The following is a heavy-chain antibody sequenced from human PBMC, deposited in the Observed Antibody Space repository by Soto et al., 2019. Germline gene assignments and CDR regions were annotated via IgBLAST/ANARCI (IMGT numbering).Heavy chain of an antibody. CDR2: INPHSGAT. Sequence: ASVKVSCKASGYIFSANYIHWVRQAPGQGLEWLGWINPHSGATNYAQKLQDRVTMTTATSTSTAYMELASLRSDDTAVYYCARGCIAVTTHLCYWGQGTLVTVSS. CDR1: GYIFSANY. J-gene: IGHJ4*02. V-gene: IGHV1-18*01. CDR3: ARGCIAVTTHLCY. D-gene: IGHD4-17*01.